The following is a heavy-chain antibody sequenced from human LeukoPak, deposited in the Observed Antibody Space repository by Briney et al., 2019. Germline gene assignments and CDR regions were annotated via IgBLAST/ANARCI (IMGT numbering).Heavy chain of an antibody. V-gene: IGHV3-74*01. CDR3: ARGDLTFWGFPH. D-gene: IGHD7-27*01. J-gene: IGHJ4*02. Sequence: GGSLRLSCAASGFTFSSYWMHWVRQAPGKGLMWVSRVNPDGSHTNYADSVKGRFTISRDNAKNTLYLQMNSLRAEDTAIYYCARGDLTFWGFPHWGQGALVTVSS. CDR2: VNPDGSHT. CDR1: GFTFSSYW.